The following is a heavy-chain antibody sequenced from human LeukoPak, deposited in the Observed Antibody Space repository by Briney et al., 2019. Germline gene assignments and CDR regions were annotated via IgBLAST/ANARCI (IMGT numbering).Heavy chain of an antibody. Sequence: SETLPLTCTVSGGSISSYYWSWIRQPPGKGLEWIGYIYYSGSTNYNPSLKSRVTISVDTSKNQFSLKLSSVTAADTAVYYCARHMRLFWYFQHWGQGTLVTVSS. CDR1: GGSISSYY. J-gene: IGHJ1*01. CDR2: IYYSGST. CDR3: ARHMRLFWYFQH. V-gene: IGHV4-59*01. D-gene: IGHD3-22*01.